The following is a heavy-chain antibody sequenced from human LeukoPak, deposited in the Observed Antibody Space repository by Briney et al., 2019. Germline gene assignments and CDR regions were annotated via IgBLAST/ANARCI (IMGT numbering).Heavy chain of an antibody. J-gene: IGHJ4*02. CDR2: IKQDGSEK. CDR1: GFTFSSYW. D-gene: IGHD3-3*01. CDR3: ARDLRFYDC. Sequence: GGSLRLSCAASGFTFSSYWMSWVRRAPGKGLEWVANIKQDGSEKYYVDSVKGRFTISRDNAKSSLYLQMNSLRAEGTAVYYCARDLRFYDCWGQGTLVTVSS. V-gene: IGHV3-7*01.